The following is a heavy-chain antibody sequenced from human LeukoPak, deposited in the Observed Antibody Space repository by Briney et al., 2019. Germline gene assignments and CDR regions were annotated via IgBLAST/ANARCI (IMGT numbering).Heavy chain of an antibody. D-gene: IGHD4-17*01. CDR2: ILGGGGT. CDR3: GQDPNGNYIGALDF. J-gene: IGHJ3*01. CDR1: GLIFHNYA. V-gene: IGHV3-23*01. Sequence: PGGSLRLSCAASGLIFHNYALVWIRRAPGKGPEWVSAILGGGGTFYADAVKGRFTISRDNSKNTLYLQMNSLRAEDTATYYCGQDPNGNYIGALDFWGRGTMVTVSS.